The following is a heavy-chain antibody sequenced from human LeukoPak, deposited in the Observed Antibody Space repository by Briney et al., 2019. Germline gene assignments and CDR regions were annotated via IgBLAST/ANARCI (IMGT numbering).Heavy chain of an antibody. CDR3: AKEGVATVAFDS. Sequence: GGSLRLSCAASGFTFSDYYMSWIRQAPGKGLEWVSYIGRSGTTIHYADSVKGRFTISRDNSKNSLYLQVNSLRTEDTALYYCAKEGVATVAFDSWGQGTLVTVSS. J-gene: IGHJ4*02. CDR1: GFTFSDYY. D-gene: IGHD4-23*01. CDR2: IGRSGTTI. V-gene: IGHV3-11*01.